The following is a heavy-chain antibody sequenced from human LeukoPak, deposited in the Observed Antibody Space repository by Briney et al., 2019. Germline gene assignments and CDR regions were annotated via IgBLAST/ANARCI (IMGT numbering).Heavy chain of an antibody. CDR3: AKDIVVVPGATYFDY. Sequence: TGGSLRLSCAASGFTFSDYYMSWIRQAPGKGLEWVSYISDSGSTVYYADSVKGRFTISRDNSKNTLYLQMNSLRAEDTAVYYCAKDIVVVPGATYFDYWGQGTLVTVSS. CDR1: GFTFSDYY. D-gene: IGHD2-2*01. CDR2: ISDSGSTV. J-gene: IGHJ4*02. V-gene: IGHV3-11*01.